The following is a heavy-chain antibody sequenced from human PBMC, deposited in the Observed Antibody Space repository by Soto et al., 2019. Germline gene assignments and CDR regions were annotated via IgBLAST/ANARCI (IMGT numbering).Heavy chain of an antibody. CDR3: ARNPSGSSFDS. V-gene: IGHV1-18*01. CDR1: GYTFLSYG. Sequence: QVQLVQSGVEVKKPGASVKVSCQASGYTFLSYGISWVRQAPGQGLEWVGWISAYSGNTDYAQRLQDRVTLTTDTSTSTAYMELRNLRSDDTSVSYCARNPSGSSFDSWGQGSLVTVSS. J-gene: IGHJ4*02. CDR2: ISAYSGNT. D-gene: IGHD1-26*01.